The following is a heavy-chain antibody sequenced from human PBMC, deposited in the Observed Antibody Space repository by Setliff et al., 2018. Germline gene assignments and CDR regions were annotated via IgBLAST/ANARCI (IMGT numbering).Heavy chain of an antibody. CDR3: AISTLSICSGGTCPNVFDV. D-gene: IGHD2-15*01. CDR1: GYILNSYG. Sequence: ASVKVSCKASGYILNSYGIGWVRQAPGQGLEWMGWISSYNDITNYAQRFQGRVTLTADMSTSAAYMELRSLGSDDTAVYYCAISTLSICSGGTCPNVFDVWGQGTMVTVSS. V-gene: IGHV1-18*01. CDR2: ISSYNDIT. J-gene: IGHJ3*01.